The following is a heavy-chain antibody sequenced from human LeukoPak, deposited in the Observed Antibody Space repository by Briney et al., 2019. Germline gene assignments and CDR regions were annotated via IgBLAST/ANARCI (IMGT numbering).Heavy chain of an antibody. Sequence: ASVKVSCEASGYTFTSYYKHWVRQTPGQGLEWMTIINPSGDNTNYAQKFQGRVTMTRDTPTSTVYMEVSSLRSDDTAVYYCARGRTNGFNTFDYWGPGTLVTVSS. V-gene: IGHV1-46*01. CDR1: GYTFTSYY. D-gene: IGHD5-24*01. J-gene: IGHJ4*02. CDR3: ARGRTNGFNTFDY. CDR2: INPSGDNT.